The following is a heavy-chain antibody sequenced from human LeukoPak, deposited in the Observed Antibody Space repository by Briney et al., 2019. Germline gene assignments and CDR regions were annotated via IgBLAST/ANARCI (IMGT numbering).Heavy chain of an antibody. CDR2: IYPGDSDT. V-gene: IGHV5-51*01. J-gene: IGHJ6*02. CDR3: ARRSTVTYYGMDV. Sequence: GESLKISCKGSGYSFTSYWIGWVRQMPGKGLEWMGIIYPGDSDTRYSPSFQGQVAISANKSISTAYLQWSSLKASDTAMYYCARRSTVTYYGMDVWGQGTTVTVSS. D-gene: IGHD4-17*01. CDR1: GYSFTSYW.